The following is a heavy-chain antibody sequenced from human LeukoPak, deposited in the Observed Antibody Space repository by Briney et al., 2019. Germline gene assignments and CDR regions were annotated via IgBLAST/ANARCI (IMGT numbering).Heavy chain of an antibody. D-gene: IGHD3-10*01. CDR1: GFTFSDYY. V-gene: IGHV3-11*06. J-gene: IGHJ4*02. CDR2: ISSSSSYT. Sequence: GGSLRLSCSASGFTFSDYYMSWIRQAPGRGLEWVSYISSSSSYTDYADSVKGRFTIPRDNAKNSLYLQMNSLRAEDTAVYYCARDKAVWFGEYVGSYYFDYWGQGTLVTVSS. CDR3: ARDKAVWFGEYVGSYYFDY.